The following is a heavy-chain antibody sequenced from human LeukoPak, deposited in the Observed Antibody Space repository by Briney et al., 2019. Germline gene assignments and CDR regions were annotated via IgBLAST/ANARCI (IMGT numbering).Heavy chain of an antibody. CDR1: GFTFSDYY. J-gene: IGHJ6*03. Sequence: GGSLRLSCAASGFTFSDYYLSWIRQAPGKGLEWVSYISSSGSTIYYADSVKGGFTISRDSAKNSLYLQMNSLRAEDTAVYYCARGPNIYSGSYHEGDCYMDVWGKGTTVTVSS. CDR2: ISSSGSTI. V-gene: IGHV3-11*04. CDR3: ARGPNIYSGSYHEGDCYMDV. D-gene: IGHD1-26*01.